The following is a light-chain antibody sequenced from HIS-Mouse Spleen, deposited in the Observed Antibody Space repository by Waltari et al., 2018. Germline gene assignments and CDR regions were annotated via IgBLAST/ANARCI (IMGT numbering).Light chain of an antibody. CDR3: CSYAGSYTGV. J-gene: IGLJ1*01. CDR2: DVS. Sequence: QFALTQPRSVSGSPGQSVTISCTGTSSDVGGYHYVSWYQQHPGKAPKLMIYDVSKRPSGVPDRFSGSKSGNTASLTISGLQAEDEADYYCCSYAGSYTGVFGTGTKVTVL. CDR1: SSDVGGYHY. V-gene: IGLV2-11*01.